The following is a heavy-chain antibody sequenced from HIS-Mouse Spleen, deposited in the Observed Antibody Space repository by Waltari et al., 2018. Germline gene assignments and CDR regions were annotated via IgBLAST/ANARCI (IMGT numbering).Heavy chain of an antibody. Sequence: EVQLVETGGGLIQPGGSLRLSCAASGFTVSSNYMSWVRQGPGKGLEWVSVIYSGGSTYYADSVKGRFTISRDNSKNTLYLQMNSLRAEDTAVYYCERDLYGSGSYWYWGQGTLVTVSS. V-gene: IGHV3-53*02. CDR1: GFTVSSNY. D-gene: IGHD3-10*01. CDR2: IYSGGST. J-gene: IGHJ4*02. CDR3: ERDLYGSGSYWY.